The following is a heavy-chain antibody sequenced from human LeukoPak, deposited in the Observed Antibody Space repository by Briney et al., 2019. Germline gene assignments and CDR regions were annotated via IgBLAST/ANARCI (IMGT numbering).Heavy chain of an antibody. J-gene: IGHJ6*02. V-gene: IGHV1-18*01. CDR2: NSAYNGNT. CDR3: ARVALPFNYYYYGMDV. D-gene: IGHD2/OR15-2a*01. CDR1: GYTFTSYG. Sequence: ASVKVSCKASGYTFTSYGISWVQQAPGQGLEWMGWNSAYNGNTNYAQKLQGRVTMTTDTSTSTAYMELRSLRSDDTAVYYCARVALPFNYYYYGMDVWGQGTTVTVSS.